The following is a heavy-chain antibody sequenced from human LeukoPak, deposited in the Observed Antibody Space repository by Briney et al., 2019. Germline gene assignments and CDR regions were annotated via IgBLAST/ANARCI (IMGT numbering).Heavy chain of an antibody. CDR2: IKSKPSGETR. CDR1: GLSFNHAW. CDR3: LRAYHPGGWFDP. Sequence: GRSLRLSCAASGLSFNHAWMSWVRRAPGKGLELVGRIKSKPSGETRDYAASVKGRFSISRDDSKNTLYLQMNSLKTDDTAVHYCLRAYHPGGWFDPWGQGTLVTVSS. J-gene: IGHJ5*02. D-gene: IGHD2-21*01. V-gene: IGHV3-15*01.